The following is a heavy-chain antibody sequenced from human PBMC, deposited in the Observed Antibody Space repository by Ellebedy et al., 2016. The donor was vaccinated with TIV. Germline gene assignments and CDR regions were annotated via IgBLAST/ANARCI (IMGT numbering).Heavy chain of an antibody. D-gene: IGHD2-8*01. CDR2: IKSRANGETA. V-gene: IGHV3-15*01. CDR3: TTNPGVWGDF. J-gene: IGHJ4*02. CDR1: GFTFSHAW. Sequence: PGGSLRLSCAASGFTFSHAWMSWVRQAPGKGLEWVGHIKSRANGETADYAAPVKGRFTISRDDSKDTLYLQMNSLKTEDTAVYYCTTNPGVWGDFWGQGTLVTVSS.